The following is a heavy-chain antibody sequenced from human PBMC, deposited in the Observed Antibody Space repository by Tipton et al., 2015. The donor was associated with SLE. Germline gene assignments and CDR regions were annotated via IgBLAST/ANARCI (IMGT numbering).Heavy chain of an antibody. V-gene: IGHV3-74*01. D-gene: IGHD1-26*01. CDR3: AREGLNRWELPYFDL. CDR2: INIDGSTT. J-gene: IGHJ4*02. CDR1: GFSVGSNH. Sequence: SLRLSCAVSGFSVGSNHLSWVRQAPGKGLVWVSRINIDGSTTSYADSVKGRFTISRDNAKNTLYLQMNSLRAEDTAVYYCAREGLNRWELPYFDLWGQGVLLSVSS.